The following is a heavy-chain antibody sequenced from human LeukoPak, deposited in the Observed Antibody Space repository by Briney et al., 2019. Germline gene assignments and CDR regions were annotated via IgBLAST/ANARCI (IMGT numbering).Heavy chain of an antibody. CDR1: GFTFSDYY. V-gene: IGHV3-11*04. Sequence: PGGSLRLSCAASGFTFSDYYMSWIRQAPGKGLEWVSYISSSGTTIYYADSVKGRFTISRDNSRNTLYMQMNSLRAEDTAVYYCASLGYGSGSYYSDYWGQGTLVTVSS. J-gene: IGHJ4*02. D-gene: IGHD3-10*01. CDR3: ASLGYGSGSYYSDY. CDR2: ISSSGTTI.